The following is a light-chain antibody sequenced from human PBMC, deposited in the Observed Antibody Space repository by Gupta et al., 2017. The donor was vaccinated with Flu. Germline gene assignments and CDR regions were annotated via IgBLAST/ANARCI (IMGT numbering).Light chain of an antibody. CDR2: QND. J-gene: IGLJ1*01. Sequence: QSVMTQPPSVSATPGQKVTISCSGSRSNIGVNTVNWYQQLPGTAPKLLVYQNDKRPSGVPDRFSGSKSGTSASLAISGLQSEDEADYFCAAWDDNLSGFYIFGTGTTVTVL. V-gene: IGLV1-44*01. CDR1: RSNIGVNT. CDR3: AAWDDNLSGFYI.